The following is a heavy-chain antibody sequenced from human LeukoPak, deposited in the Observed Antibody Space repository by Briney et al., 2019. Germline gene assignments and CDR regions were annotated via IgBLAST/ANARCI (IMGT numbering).Heavy chain of an antibody. V-gene: IGHV3-23*01. D-gene: IGHD3-10*01. CDR2: ISGSGGKT. CDR1: GFTFTIYA. CDR3: AKDVGGYGSGSYYDAFDI. J-gene: IGHJ3*02. Sequence: PGGSLRLSCAVSGFTFTIYAMTWVRQAPGKGLEWVSSISGSGGKTDYADSVKGRFTISRDNSKNTLYLQMNSLRAEDTAVYYCAKDVGGYGSGSYYDAFDIWGQGTMVTVSS.